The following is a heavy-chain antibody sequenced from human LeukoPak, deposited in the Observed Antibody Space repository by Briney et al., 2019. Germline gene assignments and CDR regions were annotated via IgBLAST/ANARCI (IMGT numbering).Heavy chain of an antibody. J-gene: IGHJ4*02. D-gene: IGHD5-24*01. CDR1: GFTFSSYA. V-gene: IGHV3-23*01. CDR2: ISGSGGST. CDR3: AAQRWLQLPFDY. Sequence: PGRSLRLSCAASGFTFSSYAMSWVRQAPGKGLEWVSAISGSGGSTYYADSVKGRFTISRDNSKNTLYLQMNSLRAEDTAVYYCAAQRWLQLPFDYWGQGTLVTVSS.